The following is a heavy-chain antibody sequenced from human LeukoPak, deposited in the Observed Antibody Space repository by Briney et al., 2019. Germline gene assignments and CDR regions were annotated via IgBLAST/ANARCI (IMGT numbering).Heavy chain of an antibody. D-gene: IGHD3-22*01. CDR3: ARGIQYYYHSGAYLDY. V-gene: IGHV1-2*02. CDR2: INPNSGGT. J-gene: IGHJ4*02. Sequence: ASVEVSCKASGYTFNGYYMHWVRQAPGQGLEWMGWINPNSGGTNYAQKFQGRVTMTRDTSISTAYMELSRLRSDDTAMYYCARGIQYYYHSGAYLDYWGQGTLVTVSS. CDR1: GYTFNGYY.